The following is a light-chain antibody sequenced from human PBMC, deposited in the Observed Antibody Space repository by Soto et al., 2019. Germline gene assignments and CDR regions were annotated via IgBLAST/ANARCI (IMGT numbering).Light chain of an antibody. CDR1: SSNIGAGFD. J-gene: IGLJ1*01. V-gene: IGLV1-40*01. Sequence: QLVLTQPPSVSGAPGQSVTISCTGSSSNIGAGFDVHWYQQLPGTAPRLLIYINSNRPSGVPHRFSASRSGTSASLAITRLRAEDEADYYCQSYDSSLRGSYVFGTGTKLTVL. CDR3: QSYDSSLRGSYV. CDR2: INS.